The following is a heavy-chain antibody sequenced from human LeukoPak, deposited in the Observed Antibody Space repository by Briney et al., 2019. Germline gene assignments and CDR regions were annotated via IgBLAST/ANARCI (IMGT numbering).Heavy chain of an antibody. D-gene: IGHD6-13*01. CDR2: IRDSGGST. Sequence: GGSLRLSCAASGFTFSTYAMTWVRQAPGKGLEWISGIRDSGGSTYYADSVKGRFTISRDNSKNTLYLQMSSLRAEDTAVYYCARDSIVAAAGEYYYYYGMDVWGQGTTVTVSS. CDR3: ARDSIVAAAGEYYYYYGMDV. V-gene: IGHV3-23*01. CDR1: GFTFSTYA. J-gene: IGHJ6*02.